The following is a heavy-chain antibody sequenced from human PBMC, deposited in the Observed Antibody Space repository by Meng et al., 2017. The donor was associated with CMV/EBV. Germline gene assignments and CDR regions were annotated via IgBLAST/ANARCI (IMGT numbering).Heavy chain of an antibody. CDR1: GGSISSSSYY. CDR2: IYYSGST. Sequence: SETLSLTCTVSGGSISSSSYYWGWIRQPPGKGLGWIGSIYYSGSTYYNPSLKSRVTISVDTSKNQFSLKLSSVTAADTAVYYCAATQPGYRHYYYGMDVWGQGTTVTVSS. J-gene: IGHJ6*02. V-gene: IGHV4-39*07. CDR3: AATQPGYRHYYYGMDV. D-gene: IGHD5-12*01.